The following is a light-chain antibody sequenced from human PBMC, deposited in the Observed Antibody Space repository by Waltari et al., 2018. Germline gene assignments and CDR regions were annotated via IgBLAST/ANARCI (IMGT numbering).Light chain of an antibody. CDR2: EVS. V-gene: IGLV2-14*01. CDR3: SAFSSSTTGI. J-gene: IGLJ2*01. Sequence: QSALTQPDSVSGSPGQSITISCTATSSDVGGFKYVSWNQQYPGKAPKVIIFEVSSRPSGVSNRFSVSKSGNSASLTISGLQAEDEADYYCSAFSSSTTGIFGGGTRVTVL. CDR1: SSDVGGFKY.